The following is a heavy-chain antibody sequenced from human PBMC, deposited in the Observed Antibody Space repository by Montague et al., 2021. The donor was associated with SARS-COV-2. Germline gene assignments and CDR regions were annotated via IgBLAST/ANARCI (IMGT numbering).Heavy chain of an antibody. Sequence: SETLSLTCTVSGGSFSSSSYYWGWIRQPPGKGLEWIGSIYYSGSTYYNPSLRSRVTISVDTSKSQFSLKLGSVTAADTAVYCCATTPGRFGEFHFDYWGQGTLVTVSS. CDR3: ATTPGRFGEFHFDY. CDR1: GGSFSSSSYY. J-gene: IGHJ4*02. D-gene: IGHD3-10*01. CDR2: IYYSGST. V-gene: IGHV4-39*07.